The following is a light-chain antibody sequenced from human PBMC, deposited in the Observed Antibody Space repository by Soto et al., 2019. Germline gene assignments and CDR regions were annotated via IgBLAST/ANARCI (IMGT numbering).Light chain of an antibody. CDR1: QTISNW. J-gene: IGKJ1*01. CDR2: DAS. CDR3: QQSYSTWT. Sequence: DIQMTQSPSTLSASVGDRVTITCRASQTISNWLAWYQQKPGKAPKLLIYDASSLESGVPSRFSGSGSGTEFTLTISSLQPEDFATYYCQQSYSTWTFGQGTKVDIK. V-gene: IGKV1-5*01.